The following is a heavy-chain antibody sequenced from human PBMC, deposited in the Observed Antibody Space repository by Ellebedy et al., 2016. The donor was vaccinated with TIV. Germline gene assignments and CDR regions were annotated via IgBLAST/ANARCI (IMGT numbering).Heavy chain of an antibody. J-gene: IGHJ2*01. Sequence: MPSETLSLTCTVSGGSISTPYWNWIRQSPGKGLEWIGYSFYSGSSNYNPSLKSQVIIYIDTSKNQFSLKLSSVTAADTAVYYCARDTEEYYDSSGYRNWYFDLWGRGTLVTVSS. CDR3: ARDTEEYYDSSGYRNWYFDL. V-gene: IGHV4-59*11. CDR2: SFYSGSS. CDR1: GGSISTPY. D-gene: IGHD3-22*01.